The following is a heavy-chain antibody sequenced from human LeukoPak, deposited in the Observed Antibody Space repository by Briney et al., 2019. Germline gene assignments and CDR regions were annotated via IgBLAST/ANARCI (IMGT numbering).Heavy chain of an antibody. Sequence: PGVSLRLSCAASGFTVSSNYMSWVRQATGKGLEWVSVIYGDDNTYYADSVKGRFTISRDDSKNTLYLHMNSLRAEDTAVYYCARDGYSTGWYNFDYWGQGTLVTVSS. CDR3: ARDGYSTGWYNFDY. J-gene: IGHJ4*02. D-gene: IGHD6-19*01. CDR2: IYGDDNT. CDR1: GFTVSSNY. V-gene: IGHV3-53*01.